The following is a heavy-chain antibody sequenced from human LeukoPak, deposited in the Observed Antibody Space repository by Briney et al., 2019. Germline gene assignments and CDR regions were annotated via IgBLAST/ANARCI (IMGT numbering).Heavy chain of an antibody. CDR3: AKYFGGWYEDY. D-gene: IGHD6-19*01. V-gene: IGHV3-23*01. Sequence: GGSLRLSCAVSGFTFSSYAMSWVRQAPGKGLQWVSAISAGSTTYYADSVKGRFTISRDNSKNTLYLQMNSLRAEDTAVYYCAKYFGGWYEDYWGQGTLVTVSS. CDR2: ISAGSTT. CDR1: GFTFSSYA. J-gene: IGHJ4*02.